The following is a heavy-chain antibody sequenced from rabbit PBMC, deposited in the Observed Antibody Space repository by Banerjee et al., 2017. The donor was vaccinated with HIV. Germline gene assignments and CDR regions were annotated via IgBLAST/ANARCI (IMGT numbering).Heavy chain of an antibody. D-gene: IGHD6-1*01. CDR2: IYTGSSDIT. Sequence: EESGGGLVQPEGSLTLTCTASGFSFSSNYWICWVRQAPGKGLEWIACIYTGSSDITYYASWAKGRFTISKASSTTVTLQMTSLTAADTATYFCARDHAAGDGGYGYDLWGPGTLVTVS. CDR1: GFSFSSNYW. CDR3: ARDHAAGDGGYGYDL. J-gene: IGHJ6*01. V-gene: IGHV1S45*01.